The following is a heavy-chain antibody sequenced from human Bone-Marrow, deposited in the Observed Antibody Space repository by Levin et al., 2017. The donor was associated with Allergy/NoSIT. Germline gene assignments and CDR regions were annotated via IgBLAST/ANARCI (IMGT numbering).Heavy chain of an antibody. D-gene: IGHD5-24*01. CDR1: GFTFSSFG. Sequence: GGSLRLSCAASGFTFSSFGMHWVRQAPGQGLEWVAVISYDGANKYYSDSVKGRFTISSDNSKNTLFLQIKSLRADETGVYYCAKDEMATWGKPDYWGQGTLVTVAS. CDR3: AKDEMATWGKPDY. CDR2: ISYDGANK. V-gene: IGHV3-30*18. J-gene: IGHJ4*02.